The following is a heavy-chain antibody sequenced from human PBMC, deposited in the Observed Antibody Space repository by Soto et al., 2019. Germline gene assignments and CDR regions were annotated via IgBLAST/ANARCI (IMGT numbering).Heavy chain of an antibody. CDR2: INAANGDT. CDR1: GGTFSSYR. D-gene: IGHD6-13*01. J-gene: IGHJ5*02. Sequence: ASVKVSCKASGGTFSSYRINWVRQAPGQRLEWMGWINAANGDTKYSPKFQGRVTITRDTSASTAYMELSSLRSEDTAVYYCVRRHVSATGIDWFDPWGQGTLVTVSS. CDR3: VRRHVSATGIDWFDP. V-gene: IGHV1-3*01.